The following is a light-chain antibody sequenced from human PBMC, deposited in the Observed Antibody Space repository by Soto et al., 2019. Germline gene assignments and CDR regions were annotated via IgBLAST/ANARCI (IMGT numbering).Light chain of an antibody. CDR2: AAS. J-gene: IGKJ1*01. CDR3: QQSYRYIRA. Sequence: DIQMTQSPSSLSASVGDTVTITCRASQNIRNFLHWYQQKPGKAPKLLIFAASNLKSGVPSRFTASGSGTDFTLIISGLQPEDLATYYCQQSYRYIRAFGQGTTVEI. V-gene: IGKV1-39*01. CDR1: QNIRNF.